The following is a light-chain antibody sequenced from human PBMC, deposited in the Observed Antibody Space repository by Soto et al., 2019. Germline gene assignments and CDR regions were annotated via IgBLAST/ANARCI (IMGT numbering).Light chain of an antibody. CDR1: TSNIGNNT. CDR2: GTN. Sequence: QSVLTQPPSASGTPGQTVTISCSGSTSNIGNNTVNWYQQVPGTAPRLLIYGTNHPTSGVPDRFSCSKSGTSASLANICLQSDDEANYFCAAWYDSRNGPVFGGGTKLTVL. J-gene: IGLJ3*02. CDR3: AAWYDSRNGPV. V-gene: IGLV1-44*01.